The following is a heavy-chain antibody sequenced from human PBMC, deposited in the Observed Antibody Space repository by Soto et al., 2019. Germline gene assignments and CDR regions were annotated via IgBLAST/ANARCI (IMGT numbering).Heavy chain of an antibody. CDR3: AREIRTEGGNNYVDP. J-gene: IGHJ5*02. CDR1: GSTLTSRHW. D-gene: IGHD1-1*01. Sequence: PSVTRSCTCGVAGSTLTSRHWRSWVRNTQGGGLEWVRNVYHTGDNNLNPPVQRHVTFSVDKSNNQFSLRLTSVTAADTGVYFGAREIRTEGGNNYVDPWGPGTLVTVSS. V-gene: IGHV4-4*02. CDR2: VYHTGDN.